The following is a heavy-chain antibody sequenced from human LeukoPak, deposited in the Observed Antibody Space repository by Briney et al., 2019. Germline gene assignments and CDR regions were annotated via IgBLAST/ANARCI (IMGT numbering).Heavy chain of an antibody. CDR1: GFTFSSYA. Sequence: GGSLRLSCAASGFTFSSYAMSWVRQAPGKGLEWVSSISSSSSYIYYADSVKGRFTISRDNAKNSLYLQMNSLRAEDTAVYYCARGDYGDYDYYYYYMDVWGKGTTVTVSS. V-gene: IGHV3-21*01. CDR3: ARGDYGDYDYYYYYMDV. CDR2: ISSSSSYI. J-gene: IGHJ6*03. D-gene: IGHD4-17*01.